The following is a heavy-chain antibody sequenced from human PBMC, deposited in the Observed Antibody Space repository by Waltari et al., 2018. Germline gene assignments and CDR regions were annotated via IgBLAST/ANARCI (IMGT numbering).Heavy chain of an antibody. D-gene: IGHD6-13*01. CDR1: GGSISSYY. CDR2: IYYSGST. V-gene: IGHV4-59*08. Sequence: QVQLQESGPGLVKPSETLSLTCTVSGGSISSYYWSWIRQPPGKGLEWIGYIYYSGSTNYNPSLKSRVTISVDTSTNQFSLKLSSVTAADTAVYYCARLGAAAGGGSYYFDYWGQGTLVTVSS. CDR3: ARLGAAAGGGSYYFDY. J-gene: IGHJ4*02.